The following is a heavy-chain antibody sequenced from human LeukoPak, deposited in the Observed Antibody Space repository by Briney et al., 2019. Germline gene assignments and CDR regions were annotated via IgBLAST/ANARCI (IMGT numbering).Heavy chain of an antibody. V-gene: IGHV3-21*01. CDR1: GCTFSSYS. D-gene: IGHD4-23*01. J-gene: IGHJ4*02. CDR2: ISSSSSYI. Sequence: GGSLRLSCAASGCTFSSYSMNWVRQAPGKGLEWVSSISSSSSYIYYADSVKGRFTISRDNAKNSLYLQMNSLRAEDTAVYYCARDVDYGCNSVDYWGQGTLVTVSS. CDR3: ARDVDYGCNSVDY.